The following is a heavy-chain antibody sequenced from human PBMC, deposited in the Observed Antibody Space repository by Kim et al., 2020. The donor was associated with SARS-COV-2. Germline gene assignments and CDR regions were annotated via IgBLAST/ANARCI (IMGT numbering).Heavy chain of an antibody. J-gene: IGHJ4*02. V-gene: IGHV1-46*01. CDR3: ARDPIAAAGVFDY. D-gene: IGHD6-13*01. Sequence: YAQKCQGSYTMARDTSTSTVYMELSSLRSEDTAVYYCARDPIAAAGVFDYWGQGTLVTVSS.